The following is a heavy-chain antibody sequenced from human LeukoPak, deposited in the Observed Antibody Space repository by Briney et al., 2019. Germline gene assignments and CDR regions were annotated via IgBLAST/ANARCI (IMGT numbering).Heavy chain of an antibody. D-gene: IGHD3-10*01. CDR3: ARTTVRGVHGS. Sequence: SETLSLTCTVSGGSVSSGSYYWSWIRPPPGKGLEWIGYIYYSGSTNYNPSLKSRFTISVDTSKNQFSLKLSSVTAADTAVYYCARTTVRGVHGSWGQGTLVTVSP. CDR2: IYYSGST. V-gene: IGHV4-61*01. J-gene: IGHJ5*02. CDR1: GGSVSSGSYY.